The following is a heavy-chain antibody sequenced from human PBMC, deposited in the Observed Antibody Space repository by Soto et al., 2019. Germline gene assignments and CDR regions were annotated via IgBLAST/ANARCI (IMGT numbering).Heavy chain of an antibody. CDR2: MNPNSGDT. V-gene: IGHV1-8*01. CDR3: ARVGGNWNDDYFDY. D-gene: IGHD1-1*01. Sequence: QVQLVQSGAEVKKPGASVKVACKASGYTFTNHDINWVRQANGQGPEWMGWMNPNSGDTGYAQNFQDRVTMTRDTSTRTAYMELSSLRSEDTAVYYCARVGGNWNDDYFDYWGQGTLVTVSS. J-gene: IGHJ4*02. CDR1: GYTFTNHD.